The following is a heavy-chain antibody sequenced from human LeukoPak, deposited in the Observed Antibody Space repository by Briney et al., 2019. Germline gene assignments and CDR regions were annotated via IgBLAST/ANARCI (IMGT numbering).Heavy chain of an antibody. CDR3: ASPGPRDYDFWSGYGN. J-gene: IGHJ4*02. CDR2: INPNSGGT. CDR1: GYTFTGYY. V-gene: IGHV1-2*02. D-gene: IGHD3-3*01. Sequence: GASVEVSCKASGYTFTGYYMHWVRQAPGQGLEWMGWINPNSGGTNYAQKFQGRVTMTRDTSISTAYMELSRLRSDDTAVYYCASPGPRDYDFWSGYGNWGQGTLVTVSS.